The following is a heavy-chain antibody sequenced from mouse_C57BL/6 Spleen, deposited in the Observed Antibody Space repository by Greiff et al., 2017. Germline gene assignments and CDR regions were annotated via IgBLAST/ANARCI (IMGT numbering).Heavy chain of an antibody. CDR3: AREPDYYGSSYNFDY. D-gene: IGHD1-1*01. Sequence: DVQLQESGPGLVKPSQSLSLTCSVTGYSITSGYYWNWIRQFPGNKLEWMGYISYDGSNNYNPSLKNRISITRDTSTNQFFLKLNSVTTEDTATYYCAREPDYYGSSYNFDYWGQGTTLTVSS. J-gene: IGHJ2*01. CDR2: ISYDGSN. V-gene: IGHV3-6*01. CDR1: GYSITSGYY.